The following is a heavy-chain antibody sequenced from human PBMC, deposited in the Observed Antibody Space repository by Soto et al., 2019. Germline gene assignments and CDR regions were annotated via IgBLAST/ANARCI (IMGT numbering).Heavy chain of an antibody. CDR1: GYPLTSYG. J-gene: IGHJ6*02. Sequence: XPGKVAYKASGYPLTSYGVYWVRQAPGQGLEWMGWISAYNGNTNYAQKLQGRVTMTTDTSTSTAYMELRSLRSDDTAVYYCARVSYGAPYYYYGMDVWGQGTTVTVSS. D-gene: IGHD4-17*01. V-gene: IGHV1-18*04. CDR3: ARVSYGAPYYYYGMDV. CDR2: ISAYNGNT.